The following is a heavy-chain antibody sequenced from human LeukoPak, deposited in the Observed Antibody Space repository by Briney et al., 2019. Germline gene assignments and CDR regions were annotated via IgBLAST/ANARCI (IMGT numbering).Heavy chain of an antibody. CDR1: GGSISSSSYY. CDR2: IYYSGST. D-gene: IGHD6-19*01. CDR3: ARQWQGYFDY. Sequence: SETLSLTCTVSGGSISSSSYYWGWIRQPPGKGLEWIGSIYYSGSTYYNPSLKSRVTISVDRSKNQFSLKLSSVTAADTAVYYCARQWQGYFDYWGQGTLVTVSS. J-gene: IGHJ4*02. V-gene: IGHV4-39*07.